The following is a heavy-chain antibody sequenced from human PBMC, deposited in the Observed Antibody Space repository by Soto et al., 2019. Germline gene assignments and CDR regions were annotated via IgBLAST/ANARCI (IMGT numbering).Heavy chain of an antibody. Sequence: SVTMSLTCAVFSASLGGHYWGWLRQSPDKGLEWIGEVHPSGSTNYNPALKSRVTISVDTSKNQFSLKLSSVTAADTAVYYCARDSYDSSGFVNWFDPWGQGTLVTVSS. CDR2: VHPSGST. CDR1: SASLGGHY. V-gene: IGHV4-34*01. D-gene: IGHD3-22*01. CDR3: ARDSYDSSGFVNWFDP. J-gene: IGHJ5*02.